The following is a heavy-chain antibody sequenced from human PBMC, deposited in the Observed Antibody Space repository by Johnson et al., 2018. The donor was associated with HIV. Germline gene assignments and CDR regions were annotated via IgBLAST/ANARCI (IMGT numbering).Heavy chain of an antibody. CDR1: AFTFSNAW. D-gene: IGHD6-13*01. CDR3: TTDEPGYSSNRDVFDI. CDR2: IKSKTDGGTT. V-gene: IGHV3-15*01. Sequence: EVQLMESGGGLIKPGGSLRLSCAASAFTFSNAWMTWVRQAPGKGLEWVGRIKSKTDGGTTDYAAPVKGRFTISRDDSRNTLYLQMNSLKTEDTAVYYCTTDEPGYSSNRDVFDIWGQGTMVTVSS. J-gene: IGHJ3*02.